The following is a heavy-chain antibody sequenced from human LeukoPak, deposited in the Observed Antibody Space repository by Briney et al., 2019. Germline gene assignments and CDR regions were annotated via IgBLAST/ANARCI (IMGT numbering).Heavy chain of an antibody. CDR2: FDPEDGET. V-gene: IGHV1-24*01. Sequence: ASVKVSCKVSGYTLTELSMHWVRQAPGKGLEWMGGFDPEDGETIYVQKFQGRVTMTEDTSTDTAYVELSSLRSEDTAVYYCATTLYGDDSFDYWGQGTLVTVSS. D-gene: IGHD4-17*01. CDR1: GYTLTELS. CDR3: ATTLYGDDSFDY. J-gene: IGHJ4*02.